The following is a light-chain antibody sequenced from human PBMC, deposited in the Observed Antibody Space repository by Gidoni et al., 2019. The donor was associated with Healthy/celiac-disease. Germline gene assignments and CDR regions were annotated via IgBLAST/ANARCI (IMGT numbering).Light chain of an antibody. J-gene: IGLJ1*01. V-gene: IGLV2-14*01. CDR2: EVS. CDR3: SSYTSSSTYV. CDR1: SSDVGGYNY. Sequence: QSALTQPASVSGSPGQSITISCTGTSSDVGGYNYVYWYQQHPGKAPTIMIYEVSNRPSGASNRCSGSKSGNTASLTISGLQAEDEADYYCSSYTSSSTYVFGTGTKVTVL.